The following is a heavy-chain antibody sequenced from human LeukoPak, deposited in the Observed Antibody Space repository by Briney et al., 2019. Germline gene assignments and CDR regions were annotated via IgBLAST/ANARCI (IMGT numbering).Heavy chain of an antibody. J-gene: IGHJ6*03. CDR1: GYTFTGYY. V-gene: IGHV1-2*02. CDR2: INPNSGGT. CDR3: AKDRCGFWSEPGLIVWGYMDV. Sequence: ASVKVSCKASGYTFTGYYIHWVRQAPGQGLEWMGWINPNSGGTNNAQKFQVRVTMTRDTSISTAYMEMNRLRSDGTAVYYCAKDRCGFWSEPGLIVWGYMDVWGKGTTVTVSS. D-gene: IGHD3-3*01.